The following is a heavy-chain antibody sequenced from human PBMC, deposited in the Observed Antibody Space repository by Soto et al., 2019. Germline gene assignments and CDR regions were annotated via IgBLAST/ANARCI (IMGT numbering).Heavy chain of an antibody. CDR2: INPNSGGT. J-gene: IGHJ6*02. D-gene: IGHD2-2*01. Sequence: ASVKVSCKASGYTFTGYYMHWVRQAPGQGLEWMGWINPNSGGTNYAQKFQGWVTMTRDTSISTAYMELSRLRSDDTAVYYCARSEYCSSTSCYEYYYYGMDVWGQETTVTVSS. CDR3: ARSEYCSSTSCYEYYYYGMDV. V-gene: IGHV1-2*04. CDR1: GYTFTGYY.